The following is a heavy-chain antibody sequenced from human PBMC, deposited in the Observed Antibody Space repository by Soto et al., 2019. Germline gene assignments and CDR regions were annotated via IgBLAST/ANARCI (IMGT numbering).Heavy chain of an antibody. CDR1: GYSFTSYW. CDR3: ARDMQQLVEYYYYYYMDV. J-gene: IGHJ6*03. CDR2: IYPGDSDT. V-gene: IGHV5-51*01. D-gene: IGHD6-13*01. Sequence: GESLKISCKGSGYSFTSYWIGWVRQMPGKGLEWMGIIYPGDSDTRYSPSFQGQVTISADKSISTAYLQWSSLRAEDTAVYYCARDMQQLVEYYYYYYMDVWGKGTTVTVSS.